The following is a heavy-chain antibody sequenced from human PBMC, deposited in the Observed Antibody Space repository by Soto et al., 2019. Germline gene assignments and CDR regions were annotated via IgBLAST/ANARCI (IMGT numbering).Heavy chain of an antibody. D-gene: IGHD2-15*01. Sequence: PVGSLRLSCAASGFTVSSNYMSWVRQAPGKGLEWVSVIYSGGSTYYADSVKGRFTISRDNSKNTLYLQMNSLRAEDTAVYYCARAPYCSGGSCYSEGGYFDYWGQGTLVTVSS. CDR3: ARAPYCSGGSCYSEGGYFDY. J-gene: IGHJ4*02. V-gene: IGHV3-53*01. CDR1: GFTVSSNY. CDR2: IYSGGST.